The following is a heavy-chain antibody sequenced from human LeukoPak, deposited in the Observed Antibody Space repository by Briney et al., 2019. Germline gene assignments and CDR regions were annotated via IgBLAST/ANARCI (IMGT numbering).Heavy chain of an antibody. CDR3: ARHGGIGPKRDYFDY. J-gene: IGHJ4*02. CDR1: AYTFTRYG. V-gene: IGHV1-18*01. D-gene: IGHD3-16*01. Sequence: ASVKVSCKASAYTFTRYGISWVRQAPGQGLEWMGWLSTDNGDTNYAQKFQGRVTMTTDTSTTTTHMELRSLTSDDTAIYYCARHGGIGPKRDYFDYWGPGTLVTVSS. CDR2: LSTDNGDT.